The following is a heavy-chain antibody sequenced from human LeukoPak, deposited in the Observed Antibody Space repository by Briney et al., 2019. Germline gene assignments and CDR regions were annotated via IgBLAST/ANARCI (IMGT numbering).Heavy chain of an antibody. Sequence: SETLSLTCTVSGGSISSATYYWSWFRQPAGKELEWIGRISASGSTNYSPSLKSRLTISVDTSKHQFSLKLSSVTAADTAVYYCASWSIAFRLVDYWGQGTLVTVSS. CDR3: ASWSIAFRLVDY. D-gene: IGHD3-3*02. CDR2: ISASGST. CDR1: GGSISSATYY. V-gene: IGHV4-61*02. J-gene: IGHJ4*02.